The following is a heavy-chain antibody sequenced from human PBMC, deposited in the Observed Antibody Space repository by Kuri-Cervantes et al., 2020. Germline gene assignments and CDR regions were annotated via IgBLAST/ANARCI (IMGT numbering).Heavy chain of an antibody. V-gene: IGHV3-21*03. CDR3: AREGGGDMDYFDY. D-gene: IGHD2-21*01. Sequence: GESLKISCAASGFTFSSYSMNWVRQAPGKGLEWVSSISSSSSYIYYADSVKGRFTISRDNAKNSLYLQMNSLRAEDTAVYYCAREGGGDMDYFDYWGQGTLVTVSS. J-gene: IGHJ4*02. CDR1: GFTFSSYS. CDR2: ISSSSSYI.